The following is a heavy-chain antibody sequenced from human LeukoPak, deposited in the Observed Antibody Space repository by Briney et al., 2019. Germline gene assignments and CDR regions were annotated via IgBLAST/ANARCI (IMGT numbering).Heavy chain of an antibody. J-gene: IGHJ4*02. Sequence: WVRQASGNGLEWVGRIRSKANSYATAYAASVKGRFTISRDDSKNTAYLQMNSLKTEDTAVYYCTRQYDFWSGYYSFDDYWGQGTLVTVSS. D-gene: IGHD3-3*01. V-gene: IGHV3-73*01. CDR2: IRSKANSYAT. CDR3: TRQYDFWSGYYSFDDY.